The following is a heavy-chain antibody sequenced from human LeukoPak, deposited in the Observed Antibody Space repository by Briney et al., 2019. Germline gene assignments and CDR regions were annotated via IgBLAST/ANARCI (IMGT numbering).Heavy chain of an antibody. CDR1: GGSLSSYY. V-gene: IGHV4-59*01. D-gene: IGHD3-16*02. CDR2: IYYSGST. CDR3: ARAFADYVWGSYRYTIFDY. Sequence: SETLSLTCTVSGGSLSSYYWSWIRQPPGKGLEWIGYIYYSGSTNYNPSLKSRVTISVDTSKNQFSLKLSSVTAADTAVYYCARAFADYVWGSYRYTIFDYWGQGTLVTVSS. J-gene: IGHJ4*02.